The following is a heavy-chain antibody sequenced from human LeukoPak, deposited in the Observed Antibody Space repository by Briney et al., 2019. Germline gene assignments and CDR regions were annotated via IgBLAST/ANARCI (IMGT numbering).Heavy chain of an antibody. CDR3: AKDLSSPNYYYGMDV. D-gene: IGHD6-6*01. V-gene: IGHV3-23*01. CDR2: ITTRSGST. J-gene: IGHJ6*02. Sequence: PGGSLRLSCAASGFTLSSYAMSWVRQAPGKGLEWVSTITTRSGSTYYADSVKGRFTISRDNSKNTLYLQMNSLRAEDTAVYYCAKDLSSPNYYYGMDVWGQGTTVTVSS. CDR1: GFTLSSYA.